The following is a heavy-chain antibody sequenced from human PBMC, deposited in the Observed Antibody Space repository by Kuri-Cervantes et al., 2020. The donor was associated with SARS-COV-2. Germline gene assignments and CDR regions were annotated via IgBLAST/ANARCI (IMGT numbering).Heavy chain of an antibody. CDR3: VRFRYYDSMRNASDI. D-gene: IGHD3-22*01. J-gene: IGHJ3*02. V-gene: IGHV1-2*02. Sequence: ASVKVSCKASGYTFTGYYIHWVRQAPGQGLEWMGWINPNSGGTNYAQKFQGRVTMTRDTSISTAYMELSRLRLDDTAAFYCVRFRYYDSMRNASDIWGQGTMVTVSS. CDR2: INPNSGGT. CDR1: GYTFTGYY.